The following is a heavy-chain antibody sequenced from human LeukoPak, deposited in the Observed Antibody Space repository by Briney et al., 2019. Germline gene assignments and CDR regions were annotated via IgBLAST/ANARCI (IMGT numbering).Heavy chain of an antibody. Sequence: GGSLRLSCAASGFTFSSYAMYWVRQAPGKGLEWVSGIFGSGGSTHYADSVKGRFTISRDNSKNTVYLQMNSLRAEDTAVYYCAKTTTGYSSGRYPGWPADYWGQGTLVTVSS. CDR1: GFTFSSYA. D-gene: IGHD6-19*01. J-gene: IGHJ4*02. V-gene: IGHV3-23*01. CDR3: AKTTTGYSSGRYPGWPADY. CDR2: IFGSGGST.